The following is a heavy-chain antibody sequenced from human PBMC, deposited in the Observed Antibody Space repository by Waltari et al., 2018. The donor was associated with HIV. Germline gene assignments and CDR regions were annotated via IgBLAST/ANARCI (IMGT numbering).Heavy chain of an antibody. CDR3: AKDPYYYDSSGYADYFDY. CDR1: GFTLSRYC. J-gene: IGHJ4*02. Sequence: QVQLVESGGVVVQPGRSLRRSCAASGFTLSRYCMHCVRQAPGKGLEWVAVISYDGSNKYYADSGKGRFTISRDNSKNTLYLQMNSLRAEDTAVYYCAKDPYYYDSSGYADYFDYWGQGTLVTVSS. D-gene: IGHD3-22*01. CDR2: ISYDGSNK. V-gene: IGHV3-30*18.